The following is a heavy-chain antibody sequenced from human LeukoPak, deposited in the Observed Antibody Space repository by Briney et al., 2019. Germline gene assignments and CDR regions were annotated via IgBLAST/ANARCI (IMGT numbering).Heavy chain of an antibody. J-gene: IGHJ5*02. CDR3: TRDRGTYNWFDP. CDR2: IDKKDNLYAT. Sequence: QTGGSLKLSCVASGFTLSGSAVHWVRQSSGKGLEWVGHIDKKDNLYATAYAESVKGRFTISRDDSKDTAFLHMDSLKTEDTALYYCTRDRGTYNWFDPWGQGTLVTVSS. CDR1: GFTLSGSA. D-gene: IGHD2-15*01. V-gene: IGHV3-73*01.